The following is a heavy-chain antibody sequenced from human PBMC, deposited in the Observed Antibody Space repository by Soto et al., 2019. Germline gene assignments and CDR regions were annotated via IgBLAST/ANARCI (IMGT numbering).Heavy chain of an antibody. J-gene: IGHJ6*03. D-gene: IGHD3-10*01. CDR3: AREPHFLGSGSGDYYMDV. CDR2: MYSGGST. Sequence: EVQLVESGGGLVQPGGSLRLSCAASGFTVSSNYMSWVRQAPGKGLEWVSVMYSGGSTYYADSVKGRFTISRDNSKNTLYLQMSSLRAEDTAVYYCAREPHFLGSGSGDYYMDVWGKGTTVTVSS. V-gene: IGHV3-66*01. CDR1: GFTVSSNY.